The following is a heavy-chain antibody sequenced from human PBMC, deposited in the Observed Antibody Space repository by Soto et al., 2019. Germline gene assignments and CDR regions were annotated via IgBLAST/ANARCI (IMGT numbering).Heavy chain of an antibody. CDR3: AKSYYDFWSGYYRGDMDV. CDR2: ISAYNGNT. D-gene: IGHD3-3*01. CDR1: GYTFTSYG. J-gene: IGHJ6*02. Sequence: VASVKVSCKASGYTFTSYGISWVRQAPGQGLEWMGWISAYNGNTNYAQKLQGRVTMTTDTSTSTAYMELRSLRSDDTAVYYCAKSYYDFWSGYYRGDMDVWGQGTTVTVSS. V-gene: IGHV1-18*01.